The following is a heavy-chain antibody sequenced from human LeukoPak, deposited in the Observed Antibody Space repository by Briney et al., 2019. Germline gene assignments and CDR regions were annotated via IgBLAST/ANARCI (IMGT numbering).Heavy chain of an antibody. V-gene: IGHV3-9*01. D-gene: IGHD6-6*01. CDR1: GFTFDDYA. CDR2: ISWNSGSI. CDR3: AKGSAGYSSSSGIFDY. J-gene: IGHJ4*02. Sequence: PGRSLRLSCAASGFTFDDYAMHWVRHAPGKGLEWVSGISWNSGSIGYADSVKGRFTISRDNAKNSLYLQMNSLRAEDTALYYCAKGSAGYSSSSGIFDYWGQGTLVTVSS.